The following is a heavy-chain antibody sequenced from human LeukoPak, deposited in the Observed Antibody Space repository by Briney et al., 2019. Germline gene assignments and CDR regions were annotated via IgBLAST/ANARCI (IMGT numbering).Heavy chain of an antibody. Sequence: GASVKVSCKASGYTFTGYYMHWVRQAPGQGLEWMGWINPNSGGTNYAQKFQGRVTKTRDTSISTAYMELSRLRSDDTAVYYCARVPGCSGGSCYPFDYWGQGTLVTVSS. CDR3: ARVPGCSGGSCYPFDY. CDR1: GYTFTGYY. J-gene: IGHJ4*02. D-gene: IGHD2-15*01. CDR2: INPNSGGT. V-gene: IGHV1-2*02.